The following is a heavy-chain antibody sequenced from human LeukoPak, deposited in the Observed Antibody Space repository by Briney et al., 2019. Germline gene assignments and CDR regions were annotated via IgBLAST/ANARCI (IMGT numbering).Heavy chain of an antibody. J-gene: IGHJ6*02. CDR2: ISTSSNTI. CDR1: GFTFSSYN. Sequence: GGSLRLSCAASGFTFSSYNMNWVRRAPGKGLEWVSYISTSSNTIYYADSVKGRFTISRDNAKNSLYLQMNDLRAEDTAVYYCARVGSYGMDVWGQGTTVTVSS. D-gene: IGHD3-10*01. V-gene: IGHV3-48*01. CDR3: ARVGSYGMDV.